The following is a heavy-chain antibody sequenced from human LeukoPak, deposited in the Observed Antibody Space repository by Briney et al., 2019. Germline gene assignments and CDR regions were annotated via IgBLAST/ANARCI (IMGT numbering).Heavy chain of an antibody. CDR3: AKDSYYDFWSGYFTFDY. CDR1: GFTFDDYA. V-gene: IGHV3-9*01. Sequence: PGGSLRLSCAASGFTFDDYAMHWVRQAPGKGLEWVSGFSWNSGSIGYADSVKGRFTISRDNAKNSLYLQMNSLRAEDTALYYCAKDSYYDFWSGYFTFDYWGQGTLVTVSS. J-gene: IGHJ4*02. D-gene: IGHD3-3*01. CDR2: FSWNSGSI.